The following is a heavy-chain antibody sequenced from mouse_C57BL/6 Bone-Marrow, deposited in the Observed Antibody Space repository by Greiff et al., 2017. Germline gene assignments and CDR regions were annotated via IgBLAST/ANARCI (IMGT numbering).Heavy chain of an antibody. V-gene: IGHV1-81*01. CDR1: GYTFTSYG. J-gene: IGHJ4*01. D-gene: IGHD2-12*01. Sequence: VQLQQSGAELARPGASVTLSCKASGYTFTSYGISWVKQRTGQGLEWIGEIYPRSGNTYYNEKFKGQATLTADKYSSTAYMELSSLTSDDSAVSFYEIRQGYYYARDYWGQGTSVTVSS. CDR3: EIRQGYYYARDY. CDR2: IYPRSGNT.